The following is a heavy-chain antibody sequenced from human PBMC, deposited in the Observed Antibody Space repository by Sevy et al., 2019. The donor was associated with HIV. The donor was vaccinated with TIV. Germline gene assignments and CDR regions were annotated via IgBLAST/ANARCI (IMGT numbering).Heavy chain of an antibody. V-gene: IGHV3-48*04. Sequence: GGSLRLSCAASGFTFSPYSMNWIRQSPGKGLEWLSDISGTGNTIYYTGSVKGRFTISRDNAKNSLYLQMNSLRVEDTAMYYCARVPLYSDSHINDYWGQRTLVTVSS. J-gene: IGHJ4*02. CDR1: GFTFSPYS. D-gene: IGHD3-22*01. CDR3: ARVPLYSDSHINDY. CDR2: ISGTGNTI.